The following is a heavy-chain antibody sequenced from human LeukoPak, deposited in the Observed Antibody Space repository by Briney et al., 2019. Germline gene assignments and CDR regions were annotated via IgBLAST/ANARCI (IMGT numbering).Heavy chain of an antibody. CDR1: GFSFNSYT. CDR2: ISPGVSGYT. J-gene: IGHJ6*02. CDR3: VRDVSRRIGMDV. V-gene: IGHV3-21*06. Sequence: GGSLRLSCLASGFSFNSYTMNWVREAPGKGLEWVSTISPGVSGYTWYAESVKGRFTISRDNPEYSLYLQMDSLRADDTAVYYCVRDVSRRIGMDVWGQGTTVTVSS. D-gene: IGHD2/OR15-2a*01.